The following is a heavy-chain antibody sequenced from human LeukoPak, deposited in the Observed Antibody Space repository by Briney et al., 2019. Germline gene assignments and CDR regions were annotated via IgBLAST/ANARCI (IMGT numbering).Heavy chain of an antibody. CDR1: GFTFSDSA. CDR3: TTPNEGNWFDP. V-gene: IGHV3-73*01. CDR2: IRDKGYGHAT. Sequence: GGSLRLSCAAPGFTFSDSAIHWVRQASGKGLEWVGRIRDKGYGHATAYAASVKGRFTLSRDDSRNTAYLQMNSLKTEDTALYYCTTPNEGNWFDPWGQGTLVTVSS. J-gene: IGHJ5*02. D-gene: IGHD2-8*01.